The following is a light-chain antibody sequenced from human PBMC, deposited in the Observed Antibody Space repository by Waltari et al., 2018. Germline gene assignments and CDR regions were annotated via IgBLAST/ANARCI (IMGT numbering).Light chain of an antibody. CDR1: SRYFGAYNF. CDR3: SSYTTISTTL. Sequence: QPALAQLASGSGPPGRPITISSPGPSRYFGAYNFSSWYQHHPGKAPKLIIYDVSRWPSGVSNRFSGSKSGNTASLTISGLQAEDEADYYCSSYTTISTTLFGGGTKVTVL. CDR2: DVS. V-gene: IGLV2-14*01. J-gene: IGLJ2*01.